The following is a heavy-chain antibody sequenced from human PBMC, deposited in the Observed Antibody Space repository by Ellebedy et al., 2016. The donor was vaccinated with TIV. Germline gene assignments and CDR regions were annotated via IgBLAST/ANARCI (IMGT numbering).Heavy chain of an antibody. D-gene: IGHD3-10*01. J-gene: IGHJ4*02. CDR1: GFTFSAFA. CDR2: ISSGGAAP. Sequence: GESLKISXAASGFTFSAFAMSWVRQTPGKGLEWVSTISSGGAAPYFADSVKGRFSISRDNSKNTLYLQLNSLRAEDTALYYCAKDLSPFSGSGPFDSWGQGTLVTVSS. V-gene: IGHV3-23*01. CDR3: AKDLSPFSGSGPFDS.